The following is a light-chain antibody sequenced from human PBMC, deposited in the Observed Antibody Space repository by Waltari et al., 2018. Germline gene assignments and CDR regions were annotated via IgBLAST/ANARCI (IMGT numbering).Light chain of an antibody. CDR3: LQSSNWPLT. CDR1: QSVSSS. J-gene: IGKJ3*01. V-gene: IGKV3-15*01. Sequence: EIVMTQSPATLSLSPGERATLSCRASQSVSSSLAWYQQKPGQAPRLLIYGASSRATGIPDRFSGSGSGTDFTLTISSLEPEDVAVYYCLQSSNWPLTFGPGTKLDIK. CDR2: GAS.